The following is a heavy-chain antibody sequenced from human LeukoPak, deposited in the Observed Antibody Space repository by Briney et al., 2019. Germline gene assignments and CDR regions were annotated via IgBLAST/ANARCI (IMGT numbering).Heavy chain of an antibody. D-gene: IGHD6-13*01. J-gene: IGHJ4*02. CDR2: ISSSSSYI. CDR1: GFTFSSYS. Sequence: PGGSLRLSCAASGFTFSSYSMNWVRQAPGKGLEWVSSISSSSSYIYFADSVKGRFTISRDNARNSLYLQMNSLRAEDTAVYYCARDLMGIAYRGAFYYWGQGTLVTVSS. V-gene: IGHV3-21*04. CDR3: ARDLMGIAYRGAFYY.